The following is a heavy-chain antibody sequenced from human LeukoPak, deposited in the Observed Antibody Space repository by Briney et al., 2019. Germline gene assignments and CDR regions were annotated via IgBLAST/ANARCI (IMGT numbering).Heavy chain of an antibody. V-gene: IGHV1-2*06. CDR3: ASVPPGYGFVIDY. Sequence: ASVKVSCKASGYTFAGYYMHWVRQAPGQGLECMGRINPHSGDTDYAQKFQGRVSITRDTSIITAYLELGSLKSDDTAIYYLASVPPGYGFVIDYWGQGTLVTVSA. CDR1: GYTFAGYY. CDR2: INPHSGDT. D-gene: IGHD5-18*01. J-gene: IGHJ4*02.